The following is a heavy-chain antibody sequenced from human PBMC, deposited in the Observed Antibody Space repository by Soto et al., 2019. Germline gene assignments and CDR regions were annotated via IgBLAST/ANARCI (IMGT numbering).Heavy chain of an antibody. D-gene: IGHD6-25*01. CDR1: GFTFSSFG. J-gene: IGHJ5*02. CDR2: IWYDGSKE. V-gene: IGHV3-33*08. Sequence: QEQLAESGGGVVQPGTSLRLSCTASGFTFSSFGMNWVRQAPGKGLEWVALIWYDGSKEYYADSVKGRFTISRDDSKNTVYLQMDSLRAEDTPVYYCTREGTFGSGSNEAWFDPWGQGTLITVSP. CDR3: TREGTFGSGSNEAWFDP.